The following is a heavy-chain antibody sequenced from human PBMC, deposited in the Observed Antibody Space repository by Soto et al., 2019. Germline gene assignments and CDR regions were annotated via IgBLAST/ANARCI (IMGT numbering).Heavy chain of an antibody. Sequence: SVKVSCKASGGTFSSYAISWVRQAPGQGLEWMGGIIPIFGTANYAQKFQGRVTITADESTSTAYMELSSLRSEDTAVYYCARPANPQLVGYYGMDVWGQGTTVTVSS. CDR1: GGTFSSYA. D-gene: IGHD6-13*01. CDR3: ARPANPQLVGYYGMDV. J-gene: IGHJ6*02. V-gene: IGHV1-69*13. CDR2: IIPIFGTA.